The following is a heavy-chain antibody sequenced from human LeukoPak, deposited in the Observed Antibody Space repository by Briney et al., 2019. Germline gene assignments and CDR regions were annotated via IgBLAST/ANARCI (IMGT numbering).Heavy chain of an antibody. D-gene: IGHD2-8*01. CDR2: ISGSGGGR. Sequence: PGGSLRLSCAASGFTFSSYAMSWVRQAPGKGLEWVSGISGSGGGRYYADSVKGRFTISRDNSKNTLYLQMNNLRAEDTAVYYCAKGVDARGIYYYFYMDVWGKGTTVTVSS. J-gene: IGHJ6*03. CDR1: GFTFSSYA. V-gene: IGHV3-23*01. CDR3: AKGVDARGIYYYFYMDV.